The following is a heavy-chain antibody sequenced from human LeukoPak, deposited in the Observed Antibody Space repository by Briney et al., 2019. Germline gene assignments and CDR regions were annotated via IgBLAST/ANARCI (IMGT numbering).Heavy chain of an antibody. CDR1: GFTFNNAW. Sequence: PGGSLRLSCAASGFTFNNAWMSWVRQAPGKGLEWVGRIKRKDDGGTTDCAAPVKGRFTISRDDSKNTLYLQMNSLKTEDTAVYYCTTWGGTRLFDYWGQGTLVTVSS. CDR3: TTWGGTRLFDY. J-gene: IGHJ4*02. CDR2: IKRKDDGGTT. D-gene: IGHD1-14*01. V-gene: IGHV3-15*01.